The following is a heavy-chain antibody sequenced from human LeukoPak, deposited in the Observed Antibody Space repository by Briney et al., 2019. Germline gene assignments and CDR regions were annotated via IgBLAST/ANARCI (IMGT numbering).Heavy chain of an antibody. J-gene: IGHJ6*03. CDR1: GGSFSGYY. CDR2: IYHSGIT. D-gene: IGHD3-22*01. CDR3: TRGSIAYYYMDV. V-gene: IGHV4-34*01. Sequence: SETLSLTCAVYGGSFSGYYWGWIRQPPGKGLEWIGNIYHSGITYYTPSLKSRVTISVDTSKNQFYLKLSSVTAADTAVYYCTRGSIAYYYMDVWGKGTTVTISS.